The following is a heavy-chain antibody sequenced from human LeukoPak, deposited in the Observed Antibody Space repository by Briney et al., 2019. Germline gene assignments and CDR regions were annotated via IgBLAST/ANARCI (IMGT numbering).Heavy chain of an antibody. CDR3: ARQGYRSGGSCYSDWFDP. J-gene: IGHJ5*02. Sequence: GASVRVSCKASGYTFSIYGFSWVRQAPGQGLEWMGWISVYNGNTNYAQKFQGRVTMTTDTSTSTAHMELRSLRSDDTAVYYCARQGYRSGGSCYSDWFDPWGQGTLVTVSS. CDR2: ISVYNGNT. D-gene: IGHD2-15*01. CDR1: GYTFSIYG. V-gene: IGHV1-18*01.